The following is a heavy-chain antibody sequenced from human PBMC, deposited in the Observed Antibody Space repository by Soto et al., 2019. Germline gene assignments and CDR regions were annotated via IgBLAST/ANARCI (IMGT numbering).Heavy chain of an antibody. V-gene: IGHV4-39*01. Sequence: SETLSLTCTVSGGSISSSSYYWGWIRQPPGKGLEWIGSIYYSGGTYYNPSLKSRVTISVDTSKNQFSLKLSSVTAADTAVYYCARYYPWGGYYSYCIDVCGQGTTVTVS. D-gene: IGHD3-10*01. J-gene: IGHJ6*02. CDR1: GGSISSSSYY. CDR2: IYYSGGT. CDR3: ARYYPWGGYYSYCIDV.